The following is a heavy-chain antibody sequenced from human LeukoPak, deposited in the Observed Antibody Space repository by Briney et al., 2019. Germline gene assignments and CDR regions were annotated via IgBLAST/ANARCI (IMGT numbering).Heavy chain of an antibody. CDR2: ISSSGDYV. Sequence: GGSLRLSCATSGFIFSTHSMNWVRLAPGKGLEWVASISSSGDYVYHADSVKGRFTISRDNAKNSLFLQLNSLRVEDTAVYYCARERRSAGSFDSWGRGTLVTVSS. V-gene: IGHV3-21*01. CDR1: GFIFSTHS. J-gene: IGHJ4*02. CDR3: ARERRSAGSFDS. D-gene: IGHD3-10*01.